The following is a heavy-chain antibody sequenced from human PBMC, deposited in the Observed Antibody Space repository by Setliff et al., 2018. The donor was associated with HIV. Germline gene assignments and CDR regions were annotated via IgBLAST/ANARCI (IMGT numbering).Heavy chain of an antibody. Sequence: SETLSLTCNVSGASISSYYWTWIRQSPGNRLEWLGYITDSGNTNYNPSLRRRVTISADTSKHQVSLRLRSVTAADTAVYYCARETQQSYNIVTGYNYYYGIDVWGQGTTVTVSS. J-gene: IGHJ6*02. CDR2: ITDSGNT. D-gene: IGHD3-9*01. V-gene: IGHV4-59*01. CDR1: GASISSYY. CDR3: ARETQQSYNIVTGYNYYYGIDV.